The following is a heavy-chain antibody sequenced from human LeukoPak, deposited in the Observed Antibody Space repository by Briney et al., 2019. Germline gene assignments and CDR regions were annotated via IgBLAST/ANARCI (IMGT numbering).Heavy chain of an antibody. V-gene: IGHV4-61*02. Sequence: SQTLSLTCTVSGGSISSGSYYWSWIRQPAGKGLEWIGRIYTSGSTNYNPSLKSRVTISVDTSKNRFSLKLSSVTAADTAVYYCARDRRPTYDFWSGYDNWFDPWGQGTLVTVSS. J-gene: IGHJ5*02. D-gene: IGHD3-3*01. CDR3: ARDRRPTYDFWSGYDNWFDP. CDR2: IYTSGST. CDR1: GGSISSGSYY.